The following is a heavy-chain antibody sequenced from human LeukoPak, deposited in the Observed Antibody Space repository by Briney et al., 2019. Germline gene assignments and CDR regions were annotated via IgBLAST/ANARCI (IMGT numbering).Heavy chain of an antibody. CDR3: ARGRDYGDY. CDR1: GYTFTSYD. J-gene: IGHJ4*02. D-gene: IGHD4-17*01. Sequence: ASVKVSCKASGYTFTSYDINWVRQAPGQGLEWMGWMSAYNGNTNYAHKLQGRVTMTTEPSTSPAYMELRSLSSDDTAVSYCARGRDYGDYWGQGTLVTVSS. CDR2: MSAYNGNT. V-gene: IGHV1-18*01.